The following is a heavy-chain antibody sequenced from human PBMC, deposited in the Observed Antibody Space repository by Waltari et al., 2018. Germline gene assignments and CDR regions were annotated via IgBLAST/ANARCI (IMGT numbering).Heavy chain of an antibody. CDR1: GGSFSGYY. J-gene: IGHJ3*02. Sequence: QVQLQQWGAGLLKPSETLSLTCAVYGGSFSGYYWSWIRQPPGKGLEWIGEINHSGSTNYNPSLTSRVTISVDTSKNQFSLKLSSVTAADTAVYYCARGLAFDIWGQGTMVTVSS. CDR2: INHSGST. CDR3: ARGLAFDI. V-gene: IGHV4-34*01.